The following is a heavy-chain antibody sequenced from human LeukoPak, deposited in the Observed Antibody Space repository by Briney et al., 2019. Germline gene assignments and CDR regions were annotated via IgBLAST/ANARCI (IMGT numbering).Heavy chain of an antibody. CDR1: GFTFSSYG. V-gene: IGHV3-30*18. CDR2: ISYDGSNK. D-gene: IGHD2-8*02. CDR3: AKDTGGNFDY. J-gene: IGHJ4*02. Sequence: GGSLRLSCAASGFTFSSYGMHWVRQAPGKGLEWVAVISYDGSNKYYADSVKGRFTISRDNSKITLYLQMNSLRAEDTAVYYCAKDTGGNFDYWGQGTLVTVSS.